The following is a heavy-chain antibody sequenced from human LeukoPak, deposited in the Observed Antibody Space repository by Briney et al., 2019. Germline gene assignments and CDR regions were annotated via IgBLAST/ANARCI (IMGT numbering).Heavy chain of an antibody. Sequence: GGSLRLSCVASGFTFDDYAMHWVRQAPGKGLEWVSSISWNTGSIGYADSVKGRFTISRDNAKNSLYLQMNSLRAEDTALYYCAKDAAGGTAFYYYYYMDVWGKGTTVTISS. CDR3: AKDAAGGTAFYYYYYMDV. J-gene: IGHJ6*03. CDR1: GFTFDDYA. CDR2: ISWNTGSI. D-gene: IGHD6-13*01. V-gene: IGHV3-9*01.